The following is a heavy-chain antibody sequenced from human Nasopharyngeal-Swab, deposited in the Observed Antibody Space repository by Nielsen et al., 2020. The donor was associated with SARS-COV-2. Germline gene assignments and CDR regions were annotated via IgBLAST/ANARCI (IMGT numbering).Heavy chain of an antibody. D-gene: IGHD7-27*01. V-gene: IGHV3-23*01. CDR1: GFTFNSYV. J-gene: IGHJ4*02. CDR3: APDPNWGLGY. CDR2: ITVSGDAT. Sequence: SLNISCAASGFTFNSYVMIWVRQTTGEGLEWVSYITVSGDATNYAESVHGRFTISEDNSKNLLYLQMNSLRVEDTATYYCAPDPNWGLGYWGRGTLVTVSS.